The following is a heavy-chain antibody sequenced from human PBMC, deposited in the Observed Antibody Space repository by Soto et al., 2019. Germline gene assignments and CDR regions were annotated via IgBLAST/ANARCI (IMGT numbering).Heavy chain of an antibody. Sequence: QVQLVESGGGVVQPGRSLRLSCAAAGFTFSIYGMHWVRQAPGKGLEWVAVIWYDGSNKYYADSVKGRFTISRDNSKNTLYLQMNSLRAEATAVYYCAKEALVDTAMDTTGVDAFDIWGQGTMVTVSS. CDR1: GFTFSIYG. CDR3: AKEALVDTAMDTTGVDAFDI. CDR2: IWYDGSNK. D-gene: IGHD5-18*01. V-gene: IGHV3-33*06. J-gene: IGHJ3*02.